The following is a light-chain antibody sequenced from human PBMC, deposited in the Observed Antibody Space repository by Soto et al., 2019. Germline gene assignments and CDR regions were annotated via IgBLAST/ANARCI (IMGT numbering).Light chain of an antibody. CDR1: QSISSY. Sequence: DIQMTQSPSSLSASVGDRATITCRASQSISSYLNWYQQKPGKAPKLLIYAASSLQSGVPSRFSGSGSGTDFTLTISSLQPEDFATYYCQQSYSTWWTFGQGTKVEIK. CDR2: AAS. J-gene: IGKJ1*01. V-gene: IGKV1-39*01. CDR3: QQSYSTWWT.